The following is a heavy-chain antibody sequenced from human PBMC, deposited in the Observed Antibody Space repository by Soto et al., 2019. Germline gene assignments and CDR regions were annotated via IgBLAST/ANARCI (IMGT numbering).Heavy chain of an antibody. V-gene: IGHV3-23*01. D-gene: IGHD2-15*01. Sequence: GGSLRLSCAASGFSFSSYAMSWVRQAPGKGLEWVSAISGSGGSTYYADSVKGRFTISRDNSKNTLYLQMNSLRAEDTAVYYCAKPEIYCSGGSCYSLPSDYYYYYMDVWGKGTTVTVSS. CDR2: ISGSGGST. CDR1: GFSFSSYA. CDR3: AKPEIYCSGGSCYSLPSDYYYYYMDV. J-gene: IGHJ6*03.